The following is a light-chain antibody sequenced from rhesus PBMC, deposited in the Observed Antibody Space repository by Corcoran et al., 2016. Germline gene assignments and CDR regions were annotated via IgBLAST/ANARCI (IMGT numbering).Light chain of an antibody. CDR3: LQHNSYPYS. Sequence: DIQMTQSPSSLSASVGDTVTITCRASQDISSSLNWFQQKPGKAPKLLIYAASSLESGVPSRFSGSGSGTDFTLTISSLQPEDFAVYYCLQHNSYPYSFGPGAKVEIE. J-gene: IGKJ2*01. CDR2: AAS. CDR1: QDISSS. V-gene: IGKV1-28*03.